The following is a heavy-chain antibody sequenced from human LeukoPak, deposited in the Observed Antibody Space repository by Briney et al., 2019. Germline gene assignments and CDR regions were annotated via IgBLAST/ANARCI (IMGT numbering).Heavy chain of an antibody. V-gene: IGHV3-7*03. J-gene: IGHJ4*02. Sequence: PGGSLRLSCAASGFTFSSYWMSWVRQAPGKGLEWVANIKQDGSEKYYVDSVKGRFTISRDNAKNSLYLQMNSLGAEDTAVYYCARERPIVADVDLDYWGQGTLVTVSS. CDR1: GFTFSSYW. CDR3: ARERPIVADVDLDY. D-gene: IGHD5-12*01. CDR2: IKQDGSEK.